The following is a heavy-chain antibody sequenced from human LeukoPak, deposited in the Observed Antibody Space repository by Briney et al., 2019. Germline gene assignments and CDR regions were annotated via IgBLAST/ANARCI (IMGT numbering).Heavy chain of an antibody. J-gene: IGHJ4*02. V-gene: IGHV4-59*12. Sequence: PSETLSLTCTVSGGSISSYYWSWIRQPPGKGLEWIGYIYHSGSTNYNPSLKSRVTISVDTSKNQFSLKLSSVTAADTAVYYCASTREYSYGKFDYWGQGTLVTVSS. D-gene: IGHD5-18*01. CDR3: ASTREYSYGKFDY. CDR2: IYHSGST. CDR1: GGSISSYY.